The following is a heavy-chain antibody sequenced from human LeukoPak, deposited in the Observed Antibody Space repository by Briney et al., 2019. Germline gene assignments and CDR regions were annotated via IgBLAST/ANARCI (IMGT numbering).Heavy chain of an antibody. V-gene: IGHV3-73*01. CDR1: GFTFNGSA. D-gene: IGHD4-17*01. CDR2: IRSKAHRYAT. Sequence: GGSLRLSCATSGFTFNGSALHWVRQASGQGLEWVGRIRSKAHRYATAYAASVKGRFTVSRNDSKNMAYLQMNSLKTEDTAIYYCTRRHYGDYVVDNWGQGTLVTVSS. CDR3: TRRHYGDYVVDN. J-gene: IGHJ4*02.